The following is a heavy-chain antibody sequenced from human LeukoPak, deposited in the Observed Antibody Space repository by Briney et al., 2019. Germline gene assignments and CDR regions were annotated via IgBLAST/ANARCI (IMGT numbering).Heavy chain of an antibody. CDR3: AKELIESYLYYYYYYMDV. J-gene: IGHJ6*03. CDR1: GFTFSSYG. D-gene: IGHD3-16*02. Sequence: GRSLRLSCAASGFTFSSYGTHWVRQAPGRGLEWVAVISYDGSNKYYADSVKGRFTISRDNSKNTLYLQMNSLRAEDTAVYYCAKELIESYLYYYYYYMDVWGKGTTVTVSS. V-gene: IGHV3-30*18. CDR2: ISYDGSNK.